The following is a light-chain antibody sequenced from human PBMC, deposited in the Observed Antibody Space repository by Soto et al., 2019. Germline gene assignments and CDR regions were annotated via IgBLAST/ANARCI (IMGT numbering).Light chain of an antibody. CDR1: QSVSSK. CDR3: HHYDKWPLP. Sequence: DIVMTQSPATLSVSPGARATLSCRASQSVSSKLAWSQQKPGQAPRLPMNGASTRDTGIPARFSGSGSGTEFILTIRSLRSDYFAVYYRHHYDKWPLPFGRATKV. CDR2: GAS. V-gene: IGKV3-15*01. J-gene: IGKJ4*01.